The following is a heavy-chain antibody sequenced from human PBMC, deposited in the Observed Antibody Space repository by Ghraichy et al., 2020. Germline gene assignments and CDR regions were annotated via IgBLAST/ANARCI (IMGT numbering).Heavy chain of an antibody. D-gene: IGHD2-15*01. CDR1: GFTVSTNY. CDR2: IYSGGNT. CDR3: ARGLGGDSDS. V-gene: IGHV3-53*01. Sequence: GGSLRLSCAASGFTVSTNYMSWVRQAPGKGLEWVSIIYSGGNTYYADSVRGRFTISRDNSKNTVYLQMNSLRAEDTAVYYCARGLGGDSDSWGQGTLVTVSS. J-gene: IGHJ4*02.